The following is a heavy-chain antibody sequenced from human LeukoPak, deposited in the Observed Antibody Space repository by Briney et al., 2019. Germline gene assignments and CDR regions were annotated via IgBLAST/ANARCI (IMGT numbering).Heavy chain of an antibody. D-gene: IGHD6-13*01. V-gene: IGHV1-2*02. CDR2: INPNSGAT. CDR1: GYTFTGYY. Sequence: ASVKVSCKASGYTFTGYYMHWVRQAPGQGLEWMGWINPNSGATNYAQKFQGRVTMTRDTSISTAYMELSSLRSEDTAVYYCARGVDSSSWYGYWGQGTLVTVSS. CDR3: ARGVDSSSWYGY. J-gene: IGHJ4*02.